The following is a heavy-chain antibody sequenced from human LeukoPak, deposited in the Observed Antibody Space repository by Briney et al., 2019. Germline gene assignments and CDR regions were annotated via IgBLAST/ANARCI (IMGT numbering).Heavy chain of an antibody. Sequence: EASVKVSCKASGYTFTSYYMHWVRQAPGQGLGWMGIINPSGGSTSYAQKFQGRVTMTRDTSTSTVYMELSSLRSEDTAVYYCARDFGSGWYSVAFDIWGQGTMVTVSS. V-gene: IGHV1-46*01. D-gene: IGHD6-19*01. CDR2: INPSGGST. J-gene: IGHJ3*02. CDR1: GYTFTSYY. CDR3: ARDFGSGWYSVAFDI.